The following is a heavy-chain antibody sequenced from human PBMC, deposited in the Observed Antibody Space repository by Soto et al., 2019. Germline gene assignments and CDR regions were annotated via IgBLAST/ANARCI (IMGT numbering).Heavy chain of an antibody. CDR1: GFTVNDNY. J-gene: IGHJ4*02. V-gene: IGHV3-66*01. CDR2: TFLGGTT. D-gene: IGHD1-26*01. Sequence: EVQLVESGGGLVQPGGSLRVSCAASGFTVNDNYMTWVRQAPGKGLEWVSVTFLGGTTYYADSVKGRLQISRDDLENMLYLHKKRLGPADTAVYYCPGGLSRRVGSEDWGQGTRVTVSS. CDR3: PGGLSRRVGSED.